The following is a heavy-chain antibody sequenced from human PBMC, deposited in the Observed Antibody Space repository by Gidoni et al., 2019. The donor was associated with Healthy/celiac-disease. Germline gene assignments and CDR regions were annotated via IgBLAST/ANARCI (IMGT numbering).Heavy chain of an antibody. Sequence: QVQLVESGGGVVQPGRSLRLSCAASGFTFSSYGMHWVRQAPGKGLEWVAVIWYDGSNKYYADSVKGRFTISRDNSKNTLYLQMNSLRAEDTAVYYCARESHEVYGSGSYSPLWFDPWGQGTLVTVSS. CDR3: ARESHEVYGSGSYSPLWFDP. D-gene: IGHD3-10*01. J-gene: IGHJ5*02. V-gene: IGHV3-33*01. CDR1: GFTFSSYG. CDR2: IWYDGSNK.